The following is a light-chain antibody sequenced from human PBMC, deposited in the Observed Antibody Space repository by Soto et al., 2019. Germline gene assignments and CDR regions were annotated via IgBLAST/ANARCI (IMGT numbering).Light chain of an antibody. CDR2: AAS. V-gene: IGKV3-20*01. CDR3: QQYGTSHLT. Sequence: EFVLMQSPGTLSLSPGERATLSCRAGQSVGSNFLAWYQQKPGQAPRLLIYAASSRATGIPDRFSGSGSGTDFTLTITRLEPEDFAVYYCQQYGTSHLTFGGGTKVEIK. J-gene: IGKJ4*01. CDR1: QSVGSNF.